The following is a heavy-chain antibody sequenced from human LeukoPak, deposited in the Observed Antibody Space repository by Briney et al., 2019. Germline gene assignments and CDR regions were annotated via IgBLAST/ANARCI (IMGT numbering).Heavy chain of an antibody. CDR2: ISSSGSTI. D-gene: IGHD6-19*01. V-gene: IGHV3-11*04. Sequence: GGSLRLSCAASGFSLSTNYMSWLRQAPGKGLEWVSYISSSGSTIYYADSVKGRFTISRDNAKNSLYLQMNSLRAEDTAVYYCARDIQTRVAGTRYYYYYMDVWGKGTTVTVSS. J-gene: IGHJ6*03. CDR1: GFSLSTNY. CDR3: ARDIQTRVAGTRYYYYYMDV.